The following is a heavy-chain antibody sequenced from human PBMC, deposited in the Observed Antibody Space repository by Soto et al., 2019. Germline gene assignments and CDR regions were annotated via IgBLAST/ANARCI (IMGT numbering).Heavy chain of an antibody. J-gene: IGHJ4*02. CDR2: IYYSGST. CDR3: ARVATVTAYVSSVVDD. Sequence: NPSETLSLTCTVSGGSISSGGYYWSWIRQHPGKGLEWIGYIYYSGSTYYNPSLKSRVTISVDTSKNQFSLKLSSVTAADTAVYYCARVATVTAYVSSVVDDWGQGTLVTVSS. V-gene: IGHV4-31*03. CDR1: GGSISSGGYY. D-gene: IGHD2-21*02.